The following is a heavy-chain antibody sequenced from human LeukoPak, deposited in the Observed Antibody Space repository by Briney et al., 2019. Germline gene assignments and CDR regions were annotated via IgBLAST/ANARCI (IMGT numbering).Heavy chain of an antibody. V-gene: IGHV3-74*01. J-gene: IGHJ4*02. D-gene: IGHD3-22*01. CDR2: INSVGSST. CDR3: ARDGFDSSATGYFDY. CDR1: GFTFSSYW. Sequence: GGSLRLSCAASGFTFSSYWMHWVRQAPGKGLVWVSRINSVGSSTSYADSVKGRFTISRDNAKNTLYLQMNSLRAEDTAVYYCARDGFDSSATGYFDYWGQGTLVTVSS.